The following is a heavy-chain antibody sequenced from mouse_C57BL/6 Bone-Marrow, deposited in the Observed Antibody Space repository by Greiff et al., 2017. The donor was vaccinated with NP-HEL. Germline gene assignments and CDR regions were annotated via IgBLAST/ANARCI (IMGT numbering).Heavy chain of an antibody. CDR2: ISYDGSN. J-gene: IGHJ3*01. D-gene: IGHD1-1*01. CDR3: ARDPFYYYGSSRFAY. CDR1: GYSITSGYY. V-gene: IGHV3-6*01. Sequence: DVKLVESGPGLVKPSQSLSLTCSVTGYSITSGYYWNWIRQFPGNKLEWMGYISYDGSNNYNPSLKNRISITRDTSKNQFFLKLNSVTTEDTATYYCARDPFYYYGSSRFAYWGQGTLVTVSA.